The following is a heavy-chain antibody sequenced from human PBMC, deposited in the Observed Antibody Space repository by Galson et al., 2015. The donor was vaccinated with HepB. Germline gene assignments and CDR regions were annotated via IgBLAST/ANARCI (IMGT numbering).Heavy chain of an antibody. Sequence: PALVKPTQTLTLTCTFSGFSLSTSGMRVSWIRQPPGKALEWLARIDWDDDKYCSTSLKTRLTISKDTSKNQVVLTMTNMDPVDTATYYCARIRFGRRSYYYYMDVWGKGTTVTVSS. CDR3: ARIRFGRRSYYYYMDV. CDR2: IDWDDDK. CDR1: GFSLSTSGMR. D-gene: IGHD3-16*01. V-gene: IGHV2-70*04. J-gene: IGHJ6*03.